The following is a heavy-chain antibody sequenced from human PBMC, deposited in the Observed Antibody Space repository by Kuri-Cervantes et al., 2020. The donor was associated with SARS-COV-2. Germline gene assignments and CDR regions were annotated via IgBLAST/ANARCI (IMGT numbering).Heavy chain of an antibody. CDR1: GFTFSSYS. J-gene: IGHJ6*02. V-gene: IGHV3-48*02. Sequence: GGSLRLPCAASGFTFSSYSMNWVRQAPGKGLEWVSYISSSSSTIYYADSVKGRFTISRDNAKNSLYLQMNSLRDEDTAVYYCARDGSDDFWSGHELGMDVWGQGTTVTVSS. CDR3: ARDGSDDFWSGHELGMDV. D-gene: IGHD3-3*01. CDR2: ISSSSSTI.